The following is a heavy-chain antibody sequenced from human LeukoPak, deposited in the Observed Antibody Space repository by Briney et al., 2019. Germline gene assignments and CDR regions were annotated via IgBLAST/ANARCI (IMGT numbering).Heavy chain of an antibody. D-gene: IGHD1-26*01. CDR3: ARGGGATDY. CDR1: GSTSGSYW. V-gene: IGHV3-74*01. J-gene: IGHJ4*02. CDR2: INGDGRNI. Sequence: GGPRSLSCVAPGSTSGSYWMNWFRKVQGKGLVWVSRINGDGRNINYADSVRGRFTISRDNAKNTLYLQMNTLRVEDTAVYYCARGGGATDYWGQGTLVTVSS.